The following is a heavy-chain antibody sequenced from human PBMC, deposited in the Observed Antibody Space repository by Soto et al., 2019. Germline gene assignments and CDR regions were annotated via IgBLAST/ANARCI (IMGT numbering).Heavy chain of an antibody. Sequence: PGESLILSCGASGFTCSSYSIHWIRQAPGKGLEWVAVIWYDGSNKYYADSVKGRFTISRDNSKNTLYLQMNSLRAEDTAVYYCARDPPYYYGSGSHLDYWGKGTLVTVSS. CDR3: ARDPPYYYGSGSHLDY. V-gene: IGHV3-33*01. CDR1: GFTCSSYS. CDR2: IWYDGSNK. D-gene: IGHD3-10*01. J-gene: IGHJ4*02.